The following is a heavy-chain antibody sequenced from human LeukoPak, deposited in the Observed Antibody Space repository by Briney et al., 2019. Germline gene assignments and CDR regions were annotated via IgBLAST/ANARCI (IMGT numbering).Heavy chain of an antibody. CDR1: GITFSDQY. J-gene: IGHJ4*02. CDR2: ISPDSRDT. V-gene: IGHV3-11*06. CDR3: ARTARLLGH. D-gene: IGHD2-15*01. Sequence: PGGSLRLSCAVSGITFSDQYMSWLRQAPGKGLEWVSYISPDSRDTNYIDSVKGRFIISRDNARNSLFLQMNSLRAEDTAVYYCARTARLLGHWGQGTLVTVSS.